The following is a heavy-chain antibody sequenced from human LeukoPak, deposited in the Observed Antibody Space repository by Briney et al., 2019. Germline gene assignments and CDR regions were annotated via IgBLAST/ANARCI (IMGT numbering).Heavy chain of an antibody. Sequence: ASVKVSCKASGYTFTGYYMHWVRQAPGQGLEWMGWINPNSGGTNYAQKFQGRVTMTRDTSISTAYMELSRLRSDDTAVYYCATLLGGGYCSGGCCRYYFDYWGQGTLVTVSS. CDR3: ATLLGGGYCSGGCCRYYFDY. D-gene: IGHD2-15*01. CDR1: GYTFTGYY. V-gene: IGHV1-2*02. J-gene: IGHJ4*02. CDR2: INPNSGGT.